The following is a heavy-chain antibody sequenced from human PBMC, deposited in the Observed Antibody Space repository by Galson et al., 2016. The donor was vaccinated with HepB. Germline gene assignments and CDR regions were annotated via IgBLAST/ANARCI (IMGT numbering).Heavy chain of an antibody. Sequence: SLRLSCAASGLTFSEAWMSWVRQAPGKGLEWVGHIKNKAEGGTTDYAAAVRDRISISRDDSKNTVYLQMNSLKTEDTAVYYCTQAGGGYWGQGALVTVSS. D-gene: IGHD3-10*01. CDR3: TQAGGGY. V-gene: IGHV3-15*01. CDR1: GLTFSEAW. CDR2: IKNKAEGGTT. J-gene: IGHJ4*02.